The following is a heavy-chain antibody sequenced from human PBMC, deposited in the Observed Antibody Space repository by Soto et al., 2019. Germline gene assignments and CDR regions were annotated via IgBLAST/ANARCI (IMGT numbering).Heavy chain of an antibody. Sequence: EVRLVESGGGLVQPGGSLRLSCAASGFTFSSYSMNWVRQAPGKGLEWVSYISSSSSTIYYADSVKGRFTISRDNAKNSLYLQMNSLRDEDTAVYYCARAKGSSGSRGGYFDYWGQGTLVTVSS. J-gene: IGHJ4*02. D-gene: IGHD6-13*01. CDR2: ISSSSSTI. V-gene: IGHV3-48*02. CDR3: ARAKGSSGSRGGYFDY. CDR1: GFTFSSYS.